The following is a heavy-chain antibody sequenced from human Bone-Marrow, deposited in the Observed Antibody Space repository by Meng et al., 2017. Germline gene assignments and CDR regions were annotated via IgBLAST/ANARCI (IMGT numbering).Heavy chain of an antibody. Sequence: QAERLQSGAVVKTPRPSVKVSCKASEYTFTGYYMHWVRQAPGQGLEWMGRINPNSGGTNYAQKFQGRVTMTRDTSISTAYMELSRLRSDDTAVYYCANWNDGLLNYWGQGTLVTGSS. V-gene: IGHV1-2*06. CDR1: EYTFTGYY. J-gene: IGHJ4*02. CDR3: ANWNDGLLNY. CDR2: INPNSGGT. D-gene: IGHD1-1*01.